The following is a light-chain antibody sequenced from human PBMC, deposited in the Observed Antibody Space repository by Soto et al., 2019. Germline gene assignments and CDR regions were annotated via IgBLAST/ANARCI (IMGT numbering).Light chain of an antibody. Sequence: QSVLTQPASVSGSPGQSITISCTGTSSDVGGYNYVSWYQQHPGKAPKLMIYEVNNRPSGVSNRFSGSKSGNTASLAISGLQAEDEADYYCSSYTSSYTYVFGTGTQLTVL. CDR1: SSDVGGYNY. J-gene: IGLJ1*01. V-gene: IGLV2-14*01. CDR3: SSYTSSYTYV. CDR2: EVN.